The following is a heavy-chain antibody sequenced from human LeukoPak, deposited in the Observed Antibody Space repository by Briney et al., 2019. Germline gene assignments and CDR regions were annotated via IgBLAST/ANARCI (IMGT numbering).Heavy chain of an antibody. J-gene: IGHJ4*02. D-gene: IGHD6-13*01. CDR3: ATVIGSSWYEYFDY. CDR2: VSYSGST. Sequence: PSETLSLTCTVSGGSISSDSYCWGWIRQPPGKGLEWIGSVSYSGSTYYNPSLKSRVTISVDTTKNQFSLNLSSVTAADTAVYYCATVIGSSWYEYFDYWGQGTLVTVSS. CDR1: GGSISSDSYC. V-gene: IGHV4-39*01.